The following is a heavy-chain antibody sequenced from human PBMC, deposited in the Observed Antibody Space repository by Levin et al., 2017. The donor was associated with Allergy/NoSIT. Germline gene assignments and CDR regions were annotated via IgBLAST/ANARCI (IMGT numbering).Heavy chain of an antibody. V-gene: IGHV3-13*01. CDR3: AGRICSGGSCGALHI. D-gene: IGHD2-15*01. CDR1: GFTFSSYD. J-gene: IGHJ3*02. CDR2: IGTAGKT. Sequence: GGSLRLSCAASGFTFSSYDMHWVRQATGKGLEWVSAIGTAGKTYYPDSVRGRFTISRENAKNSLYLQMNSLRAGDTAVYYCAGRICSGGSCGALHIWGQGTMVTVSS.